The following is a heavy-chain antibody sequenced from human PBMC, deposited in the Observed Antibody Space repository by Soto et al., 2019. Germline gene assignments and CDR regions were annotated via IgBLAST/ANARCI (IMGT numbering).Heavy chain of an antibody. J-gene: IGHJ4*02. CDR1: GYTFTGYY. D-gene: IGHD3-10*01. CDR2: INPNSGGT. CDR3: ARAALVELPGPEYFAY. V-gene: IGHV1-2*02. Sequence: VASVKVSCKASGYTFTGYYMHWVRQAPGQGLEWMGWINPNSGGTNYAQKFQGRVTMTRDTSISTAYMELGRLRSDDTAAYYCARAALVELPGPEYFAYWAQGNLVTGSS.